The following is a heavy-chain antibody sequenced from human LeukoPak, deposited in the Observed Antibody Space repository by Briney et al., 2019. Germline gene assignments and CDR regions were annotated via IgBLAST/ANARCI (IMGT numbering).Heavy chain of an antibody. V-gene: IGHV4-39*01. CDR3: ARRPYDYVWGSYRSYYMDV. D-gene: IGHD3-16*02. CDR1: GGSISSSSYY. Sequence: PSETLSLTCTVSGGSISSSSYYWGWIRQPPGKGLEWIGSIYYSGSTYYNPSLKSRVTISVDTSKNQFSLKLSSVTAADTAVYYCARRPYDYVWGSYRSYYMDVWGKGTTVTVPS. J-gene: IGHJ6*03. CDR2: IYYSGST.